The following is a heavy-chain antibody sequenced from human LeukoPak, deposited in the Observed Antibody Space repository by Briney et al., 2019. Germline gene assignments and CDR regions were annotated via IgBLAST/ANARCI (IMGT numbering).Heavy chain of an antibody. Sequence: PSETLSLTCTVSGGSISSYYWSWVRQPPGKGLEWIGYIYYSGSTNYNPSLKSRVTISVDTSKNQFSLKLSSVTAADTAVYYCARVVYSSSWYWFDPWGKGTLVTVSS. D-gene: IGHD6-13*01. CDR2: IYYSGST. CDR3: ARVVYSSSWYWFDP. CDR1: GGSISSYY. V-gene: IGHV4-59*08. J-gene: IGHJ5*02.